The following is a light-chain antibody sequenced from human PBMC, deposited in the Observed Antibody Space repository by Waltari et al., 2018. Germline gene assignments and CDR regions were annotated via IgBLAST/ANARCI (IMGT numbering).Light chain of an antibody. CDR2: YAS. J-gene: IGKJ4*02. CDR1: QDITNW. Sequence: DIQMTQSPSSLSASVGDRVTITCRASQDITNWLAWYQQKPHKAPKSLIYYASTLQSGVPSRFSGSGSGTDLTLTITNLQPEDSATYYCQHYKNYPVTFGGGTKVEIK. CDR3: QHYKNYPVT. V-gene: IGKV1D-16*01.